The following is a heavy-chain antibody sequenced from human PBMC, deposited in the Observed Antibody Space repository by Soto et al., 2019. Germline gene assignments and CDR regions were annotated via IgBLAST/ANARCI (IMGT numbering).Heavy chain of an antibody. CDR2: INSSSSST. D-gene: IGHD5-12*01. V-gene: IGHV3-48*01. J-gene: IGHJ6*03. CDR3: AGNSGYDVDYYYYYMDV. CDR1: GFTFSSYG. Sequence: GGSMRVSCAASGFTFSSYGRHWVRQDTGKGLVWVSRINSSSSSTNYADSVKGRFTISRDNAKNSLYLQMNSLRAEDTAVYYCAGNSGYDVDYYYYYMDVWGKGTTVTVSS.